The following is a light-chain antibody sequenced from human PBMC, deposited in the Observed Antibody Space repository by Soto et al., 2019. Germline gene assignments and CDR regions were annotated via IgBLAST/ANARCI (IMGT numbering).Light chain of an antibody. CDR1: SSDVGGYNY. Sequence: QSALTQPASVSGSPGQSITISCTGTSSDVGGYNYVSWYQQHPGKAPKLMIYDVRNRPSGVSDRFSGSRSGNTASLTISGLQAEDEADYYCSSYTGTRTHVFGTGTKLTVL. CDR2: DVR. V-gene: IGLV2-14*03. J-gene: IGLJ1*01. CDR3: SSYTGTRTHV.